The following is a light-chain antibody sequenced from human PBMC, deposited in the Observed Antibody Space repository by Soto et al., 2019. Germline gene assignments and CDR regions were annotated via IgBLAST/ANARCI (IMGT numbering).Light chain of an antibody. J-gene: IGLJ2*01. CDR1: SSDVGSYNV. CDR3: SSYAGSDFVV. V-gene: IGLV2-23*02. Sequence: QSALTQSASVSGSPGQSITISCTGTSSDVGSYNVVSWYQNHPGKAPKLIIYEVTERPSGVSNRFSGSKSGNTAYLTISGLQAEDEADYYCSSYAGSDFVVFGGGTKLTV. CDR2: EVT.